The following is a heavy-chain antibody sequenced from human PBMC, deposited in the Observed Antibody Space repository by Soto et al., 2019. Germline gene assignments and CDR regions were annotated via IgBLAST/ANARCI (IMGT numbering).Heavy chain of an antibody. V-gene: IGHV4-59*01. Sequence: PSETLSLPCPVSGCSISSYYWSWIRQPPGKGLEWIGYIYYSGSTNYNPSLKSRVTISVDTSKNQFSLKLSSVTAADTAVYYCARGSGYYTHWFDPWGQGTLVTVSS. J-gene: IGHJ5*02. CDR3: ARGSGYYTHWFDP. CDR2: IYYSGST. D-gene: IGHD3-3*01. CDR1: GCSISSYY.